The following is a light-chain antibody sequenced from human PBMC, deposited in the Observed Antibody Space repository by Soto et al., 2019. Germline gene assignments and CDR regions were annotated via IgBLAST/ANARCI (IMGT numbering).Light chain of an antibody. CDR2: SAS. CDR3: QQSYSTPTWT. CDR1: QDINVY. V-gene: IGKV1-39*01. J-gene: IGKJ5*01. Sequence: DIQMTQSPSSVSASIGDTVTITCRASQDINVYLNWYQQKPGEVPKLLIYSASTLHSGVPSRFTGSGSETDFTLTISSLQPEDFATYYCQQSYSTPTWTFGQGTRLEIK.